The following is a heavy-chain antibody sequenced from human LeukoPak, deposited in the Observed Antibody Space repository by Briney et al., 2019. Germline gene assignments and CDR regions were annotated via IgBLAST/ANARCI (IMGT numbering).Heavy chain of an antibody. CDR1: GDSISTYY. D-gene: IGHD3-10*01. V-gene: IGHV4-59*01. CDR3: TRGFGPRYFDS. Sequence: PSETLSLTCTVSGDSISTYYWSWIRHPPGKGLEWIGYIFSSGSTNYNPSLGSRVSVSVDTSKNQFSLRLNSLTAADTAVYYCTRGFGPRYFDSWGQGILVTVSS. J-gene: IGHJ4*02. CDR2: IFSSGST.